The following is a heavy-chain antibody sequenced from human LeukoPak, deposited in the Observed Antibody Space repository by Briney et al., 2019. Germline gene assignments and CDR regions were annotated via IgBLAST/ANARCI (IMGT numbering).Heavy chain of an antibody. D-gene: IGHD4-17*01. CDR3: ARARATVTTPDAFDI. Sequence: ASVEVSCKASGYTFTSYGISWVRQAPGQGLEWMGWISAYNGNTNYAQKLQGRVTMTTDTSTSTAYMELRSLRSDDTAVYYCARARATVTTPDAFDIWGQGTMVTVSS. CDR2: ISAYNGNT. V-gene: IGHV1-18*01. J-gene: IGHJ3*02. CDR1: GYTFTSYG.